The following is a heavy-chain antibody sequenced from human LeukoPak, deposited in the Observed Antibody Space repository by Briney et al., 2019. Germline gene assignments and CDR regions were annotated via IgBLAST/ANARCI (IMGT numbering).Heavy chain of an antibody. Sequence: GASVKVSCKASGYSFTSYWIGWVRQMPGKGLEWMGIIYPGDSDTRYSPSFQGQVTISADKSISTAYLQWSSLKASDTAMYYCARLEYSSGWYIGYFDLWGRGTLVTVSS. V-gene: IGHV5-51*01. CDR3: ARLEYSSGWYIGYFDL. J-gene: IGHJ2*01. D-gene: IGHD6-19*01. CDR1: GYSFTSYW. CDR2: IYPGDSDT.